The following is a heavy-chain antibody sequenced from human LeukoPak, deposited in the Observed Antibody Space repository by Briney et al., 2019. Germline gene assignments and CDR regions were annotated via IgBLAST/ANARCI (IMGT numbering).Heavy chain of an antibody. J-gene: IGHJ4*02. CDR3: ATGGYYDSESYYLNY. D-gene: IGHD3-10*01. V-gene: IGHV5-51*01. CDR1: GYSFTNYW. CDR2: IYPGDSDT. Sequence: GESLKISCKVSGYSFTNYWIGWVRQMPGKGLEWVGIIYPGDSDTRYSPSFQGQVTISADKSISTAYLQWNSLKASDTAIYYCATGGYYDSESYYLNYWGQGTLVTVSS.